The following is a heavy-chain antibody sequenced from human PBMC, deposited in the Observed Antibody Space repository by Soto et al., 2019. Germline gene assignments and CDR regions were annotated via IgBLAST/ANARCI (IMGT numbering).Heavy chain of an antibody. V-gene: IGHV4-34*01. CDR1: GWPFSGYY. D-gene: IGHD2-15*01. Sequence: SETLFLTCAVYGWPFSGYYLSWIPPPPGKGLEWIGENNHSGNTNHNPSPKSRVTQSVNTSQKQFSPKLSSVTPPDQAVYYCARTVYCSGGSCYSQHFQHWGQGTLVTSPQ. J-gene: IGHJ1*01. CDR3: ARTVYCSGGSCYSQHFQH. CDR2: NNHSGNT.